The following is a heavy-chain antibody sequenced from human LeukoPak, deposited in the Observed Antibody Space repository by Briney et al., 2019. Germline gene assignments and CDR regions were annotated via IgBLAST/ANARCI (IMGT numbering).Heavy chain of an antibody. CDR1: GGSFSGYY. J-gene: IGHJ4*02. CDR3: ARGSYGGYALYYFDY. D-gene: IGHD5-12*01. V-gene: IGHV4-34*01. Sequence: SETLSLTCAVYGGSFSGYYWSWLRQPPGKGLEWIGEINHSGSTNYNPPLTSRVTISVDTSKNQFSLQLSSVAAADAAVYYCARGSYGGYALYYFDYWGQGTLVTVSS. CDR2: INHSGST.